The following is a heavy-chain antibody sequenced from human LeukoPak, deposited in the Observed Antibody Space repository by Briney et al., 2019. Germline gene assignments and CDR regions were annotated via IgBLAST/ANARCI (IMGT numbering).Heavy chain of an antibody. CDR1: GDFFSGYY. J-gene: IGHJ3*02. V-gene: IGHV4-34*01. CDR2: INHSGST. D-gene: IGHD6-19*01. Sequence: SETLSLTCAVYGDFFSGYYWSWIRQPPGKGLEWIGEINHSGSTNYNPSLKSRVTISLDTSKNQFSLKLSSVTAADTAVYYCVCAGSQWPGIEGAFDIWGQGTMVTVSS. CDR3: VCAGSQWPGIEGAFDI.